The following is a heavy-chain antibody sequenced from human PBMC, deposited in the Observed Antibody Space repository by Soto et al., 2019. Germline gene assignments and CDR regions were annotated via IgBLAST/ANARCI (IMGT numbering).Heavy chain of an antibody. J-gene: IGHJ4*02. CDR2: IYYTGIT. D-gene: IGHD6-19*01. Sequence: QLHLQESGPGLVKPSETLSLTCTVSGGSISSSSYYWGWIRQPPGKGLEWIGSIYYTGITHYNPSLKSRATISIDTSKNQLSLNLNSVTATDTAVYYCARPARQDTVAGNYWGQGTLVTVSS. CDR3: ARPARQDTVAGNY. V-gene: IGHV4-39*01. CDR1: GGSISSSSYY.